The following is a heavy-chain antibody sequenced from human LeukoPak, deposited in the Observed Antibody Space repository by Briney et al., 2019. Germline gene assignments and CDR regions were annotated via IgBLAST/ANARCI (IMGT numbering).Heavy chain of an antibody. J-gene: IGHJ6*02. Sequence: GESLKISCKGSGYIFTSYWIGWVRQMPGKGLEWMGIIYPGDSDTRYSPSFQGQVTISADKSISTAYLQWSSLKASDTAMYYCARQRSNYSKRYYYYGMDVWGQGTTVTVSS. D-gene: IGHD4-11*01. CDR1: GYIFTSYW. CDR3: ARQRSNYSKRYYYYGMDV. CDR2: IYPGDSDT. V-gene: IGHV5-51*01.